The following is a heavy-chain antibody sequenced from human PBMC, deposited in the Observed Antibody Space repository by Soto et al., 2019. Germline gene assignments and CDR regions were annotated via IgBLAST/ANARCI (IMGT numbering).Heavy chain of an antibody. CDR2: ISGSGGST. CDR1: GFTFSSFA. D-gene: IGHD6-19*01. CDR3: ARGILVAGRFAMDV. V-gene: IGHV3-23*01. Sequence: GGSLRLSCAASGFTFSSFAMSWVRQAPGKGLDWVSAISGSGGSTYSADSVKGRFTISRDNSKNTLYLQMSSLGAEDTAVYYCARGILVAGRFAMDVWGQGSTVTVSS. J-gene: IGHJ6*02.